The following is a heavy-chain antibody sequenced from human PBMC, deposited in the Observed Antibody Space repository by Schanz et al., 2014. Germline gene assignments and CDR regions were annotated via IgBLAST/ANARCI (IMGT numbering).Heavy chain of an antibody. CDR3: AKEGSIYWDRSVDY. J-gene: IGHJ4*02. D-gene: IGHD1-26*01. CDR1: GFTFSNSP. Sequence: VQLVESGGGLVQPGGSLRLSCAASGFTFSNSPLHWVRQAPGKGLDWVAVISYDGSITYYAASVRGRFTISRDNSKNTLYLQMNSLRPEDTAVYYCAKEGSIYWDRSVDYWGQGTLVTVSS. V-gene: IGHV3-30*04. CDR2: ISYDGSIT.